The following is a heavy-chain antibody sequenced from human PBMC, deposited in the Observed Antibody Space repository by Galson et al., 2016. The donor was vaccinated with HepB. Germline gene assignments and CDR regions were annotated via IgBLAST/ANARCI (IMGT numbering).Heavy chain of an antibody. CDR1: GFKIDDYA. CDR3: AKDRGGGYCTTPSCFAFDL. D-gene: IGHD2-2*01. Sequence: SLRLSCAGSGFKIDDYAMHWVRQGPGKGLEWVSGISWNDKTLGHADSVKGRFAVSRDNAKNSLYLESNSLRIEDTALYFCAKDRGGGYCTTPSCFAFDLWGQGTMVTVSS. J-gene: IGHJ3*01. CDR2: ISWNDKTL. V-gene: IGHV3-9*01.